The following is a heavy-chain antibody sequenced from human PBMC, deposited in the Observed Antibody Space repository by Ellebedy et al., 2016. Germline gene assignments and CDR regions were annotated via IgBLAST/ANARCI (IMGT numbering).Heavy chain of an antibody. CDR2: IFYTGIT. CDR1: GGSISSGAYY. J-gene: IGHJ4*02. Sequence: SETLSLTXTVSGGSISSGAYYWTWIRQPPGKGLEWIGYIFYTGITLYNPSLKSRVTISVDTSKNQFSLKLNSVTSADTAVYYCARHPNVPVIEGGFDYWGQGTLVTVSS. V-gene: IGHV4-61*08. D-gene: IGHD3-16*02. CDR3: ARHPNVPVIEGGFDY.